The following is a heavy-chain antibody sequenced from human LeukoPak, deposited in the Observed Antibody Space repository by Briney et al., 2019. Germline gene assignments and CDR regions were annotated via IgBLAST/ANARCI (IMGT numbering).Heavy chain of an antibody. D-gene: IGHD4-17*01. J-gene: IGHJ5*02. V-gene: IGHV4-59*01. CDR3: ARSSHCGDYFFPSA. Sequence: SETLSLTCTVSGGSISSYYWSWIRQPPGKGLEWIGYIYYGGSTNYNPSLKSRVTISVDTSKNQFSLKLSSVTAADTAVYYCARSSHCGDYFFPSAWGRGSLVPVSS. CDR2: IYYGGST. CDR1: GGSISSYY.